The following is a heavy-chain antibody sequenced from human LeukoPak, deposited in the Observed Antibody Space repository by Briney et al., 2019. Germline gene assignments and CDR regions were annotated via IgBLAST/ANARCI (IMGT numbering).Heavy chain of an antibody. CDR3: ARYGHRGGNLIAC. CDR1: VFTVIRRY. CDR2: LYSGGST. D-gene: IGHD2-8*01. J-gene: IGHJ6*01. V-gene: IGHV3-66*01. Sequence: PVGSLRVSRAASVFTVIRRYMCAVRPAPGKGVERVSVLYSGGSTYYADSVKGRFTISRDKSKNTVSLQMNSLRAEDTAVYYCARYGHRGGNLIACWG.